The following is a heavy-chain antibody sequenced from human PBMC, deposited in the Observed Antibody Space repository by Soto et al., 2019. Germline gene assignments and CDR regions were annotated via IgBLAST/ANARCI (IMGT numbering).Heavy chain of an antibody. D-gene: IGHD1-1*01. J-gene: IGHJ4*02. CDR2: ISWNSGII. CDR3: AKDPRTTGTTGPFDY. V-gene: IGHV3-9*01. CDR1: GFTFDDYA. Sequence: EVQLVESGGGLVQPGRSLRLSCAASGFTFDDYAMHWVRQAPGKGLEWVSGISWNSGIIGYADSVKGGFTISRDNAKNSLYLQMNSLRAEDTPLYYCAKDPRTTGTTGPFDYWGQGTLVTVSS.